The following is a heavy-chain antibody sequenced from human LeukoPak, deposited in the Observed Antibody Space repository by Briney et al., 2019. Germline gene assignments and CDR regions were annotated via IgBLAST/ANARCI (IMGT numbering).Heavy chain of an antibody. CDR3: ARVASSVRDDAFDI. V-gene: IGHV4-38-2*01. Sequence: SETLSLTCAVYGGSFSGYYWDWIRQPPGKGLEWIASIYHSGTTYYNPSLKSRVTISLDTSRNQLSLRLTSVTAADTAVYYCARVASSVRDDAFDIWGQGTMVTVSS. D-gene: IGHD6-19*01. CDR2: IYHSGTT. CDR1: GGSFSGYY. J-gene: IGHJ3*02.